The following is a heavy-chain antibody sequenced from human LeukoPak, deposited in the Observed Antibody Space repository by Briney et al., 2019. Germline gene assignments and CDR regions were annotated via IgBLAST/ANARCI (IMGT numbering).Heavy chain of an antibody. Sequence: PGGSLRLSCAASGFTFSGSTMNWVRQAPAKGLERVSFISTSSSYIYYADSVRGRFTISRDNAKNSLYLQMNSLRAEDTAVYYCARQQWLDGAYYFDYWGQGTLVTVSS. CDR3: ARQQWLDGAYYFDY. CDR2: ISTSSSYI. CDR1: GFTFSGST. D-gene: IGHD6-19*01. V-gene: IGHV3-21*01. J-gene: IGHJ4*02.